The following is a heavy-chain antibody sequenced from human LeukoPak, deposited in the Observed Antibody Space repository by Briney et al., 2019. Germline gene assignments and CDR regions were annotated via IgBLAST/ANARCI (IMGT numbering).Heavy chain of an antibody. Sequence: ASVKVSCKSSGYTFTTYGITWVRQAPGQGLEWMGWISTDNGDANYAQKLQGRVTMTTDTSTSTAYMELRSLRSDDTAVYYCAREGLGELTLDYWGQGTLVTVSS. J-gene: IGHJ4*02. CDR1: GYTFTTYG. CDR3: AREGLGELTLDY. D-gene: IGHD3-16*01. V-gene: IGHV1-18*01. CDR2: ISTDNGDA.